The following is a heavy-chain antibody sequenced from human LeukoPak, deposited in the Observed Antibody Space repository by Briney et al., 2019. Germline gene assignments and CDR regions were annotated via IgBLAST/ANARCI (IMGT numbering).Heavy chain of an antibody. V-gene: IGHV3-21*01. Sequence: GGSLRLSCAASGFTFTSYSMNWVRQAPGKGLEWVSSISSSGLNIDYADSDSLKGRFTISRDNGKDSLYLQMNSLRAEDTALYYCARESGVYSGDSRYRYWYFDLWGRGTQVTVSS. J-gene: IGHJ2*01. D-gene: IGHD2-21*02. CDR2: ISSSGLNI. CDR3: ARESGVYSGDSRYRYWYFDL. CDR1: GFTFTSYS.